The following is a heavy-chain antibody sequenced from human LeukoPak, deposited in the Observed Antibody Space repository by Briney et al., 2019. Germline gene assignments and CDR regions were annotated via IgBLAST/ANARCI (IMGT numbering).Heavy chain of an antibody. J-gene: IGHJ4*02. D-gene: IGHD1-1*01. CDR1: GFTFKRNA. CDR3: AKASDGHTTFDY. CDR2: ISGSGGTT. V-gene: IGHV3-23*01. Sequence: GGSLRLSCAASGFTFKRNAMNWVRQAPGKGLGWVSDISGSGGTTNYADSVKGRFTISRDNSKNTLYLQINSLRAEDTAVYYCAKASDGHTTFDYWGQGTLVTVSS.